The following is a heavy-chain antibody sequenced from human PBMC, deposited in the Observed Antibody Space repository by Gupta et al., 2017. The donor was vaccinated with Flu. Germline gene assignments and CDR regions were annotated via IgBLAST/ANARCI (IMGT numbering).Heavy chain of an antibody. CDR3: SRGGDSWYEFDH. CDR2: IRTQVDGAAT. CDR1: GLSLCVYA. D-gene: IGHD6-13*01. V-gene: IGHV3-49*03. J-gene: IGHJ4*02. Sequence: EVQLVESGGGLAQPGRSLSLSCRVPGLSLCVYAMPWFRSAPGMGLDWVASIRTQVDGAATEYAASVRGRFVISRDDSQSIVYLQMNSLRIDDSAIYYCSRGGDSWYEFDHWGQGTLVTV.